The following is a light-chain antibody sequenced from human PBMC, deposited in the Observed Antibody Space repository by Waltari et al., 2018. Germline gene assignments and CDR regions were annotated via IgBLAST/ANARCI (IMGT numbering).Light chain of an antibody. CDR3: QQYNSYSIT. J-gene: IGKJ5*01. CDR1: KTISSW. Sequence: DIQMTQSPSTLSASVGERVTITCRASKTISSWLAWYQQQPGKAPRLLIYRASTLESGVPSRFSGSGSGTEFTLTISSLQPDDFATYYCQQYNSYSITFGQGTRLEIK. V-gene: IGKV1-5*03. CDR2: RAS.